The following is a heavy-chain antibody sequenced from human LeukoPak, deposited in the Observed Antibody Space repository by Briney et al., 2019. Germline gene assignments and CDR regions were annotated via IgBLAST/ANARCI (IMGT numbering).Heavy chain of an antibody. Sequence: GGSLRLSCAASGFTFSSHWMHWVRQAPGKGLVWVSRISSDGSSINYADSVKGRFTISRDNAKNTLYLRMNSLRGEDTAVYYCARGLPNYYGMDVWGQGTTVTVSS. J-gene: IGHJ6*02. V-gene: IGHV3-74*01. CDR1: GFTFSSHW. CDR3: ARGLPNYYGMDV. CDR2: ISSDGSSI.